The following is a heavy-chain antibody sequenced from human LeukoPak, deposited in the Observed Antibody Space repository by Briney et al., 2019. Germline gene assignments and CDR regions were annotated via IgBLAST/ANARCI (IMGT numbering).Heavy chain of an antibody. Sequence: PGGSLRLSCAASGLTFSNYWMHWVRQAPGKGLVWVSRSKSDGSSTSYADSVKGRFTISRDNAKNTLYPQMNSLRAEDTAVYYCARMDYYDSSGYPHWYFDLWGRGTLVTVSS. D-gene: IGHD3-22*01. J-gene: IGHJ2*01. CDR2: SKSDGSST. V-gene: IGHV3-74*01. CDR3: ARMDYYDSSGYPHWYFDL. CDR1: GLTFSNYW.